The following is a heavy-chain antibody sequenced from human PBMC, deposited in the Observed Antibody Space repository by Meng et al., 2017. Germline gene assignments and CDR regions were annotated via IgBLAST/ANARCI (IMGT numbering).Heavy chain of an antibody. J-gene: IGHJ4*02. D-gene: IGHD3-9*01. Sequence: QVPLQQGGAGLLKPSETLSLTCAVYGGSFSGYYWSWIRQPPGKGLEWIGEINHSGSTNYNPSLKSRVTISVDTSKNQFSLKLSSVTAADTAVYYCARGRYFDWLSYRYYFDYWGQGTLVTVSS. CDR2: INHSGST. V-gene: IGHV4-34*01. CDR1: GGSFSGYY. CDR3: ARGRYFDWLSYRYYFDY.